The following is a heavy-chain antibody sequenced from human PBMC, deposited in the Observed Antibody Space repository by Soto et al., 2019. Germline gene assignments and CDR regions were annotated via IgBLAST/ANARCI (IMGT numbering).Heavy chain of an antibody. V-gene: IGHV1-2*02. Sequence: ASVKVSCKASGYTFTGSYMHWVRQAPGQGLEWMGWINPNSGGTNYAQKFQGRVTMTRDTSISTAYMELSRLRSDDTAVYYCARDRTTDYYYYGMDVWGQGTTVTVSS. D-gene: IGHD2-2*01. J-gene: IGHJ6*02. CDR1: GYTFTGSY. CDR3: ARDRTTDYYYYGMDV. CDR2: INPNSGGT.